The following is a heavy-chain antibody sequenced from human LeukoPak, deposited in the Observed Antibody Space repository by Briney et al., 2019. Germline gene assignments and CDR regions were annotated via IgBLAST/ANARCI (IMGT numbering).Heavy chain of an antibody. D-gene: IGHD5-12*01. CDR3: ATRRGGYDVNWFDP. CDR1: GFTFSSYA. J-gene: IGHJ5*02. CDR2: ISGSGGST. Sequence: PGGSLRLSCATSGFTFSSYAMSWVRQAPGKGLEWISAISGSGGSTYYADSVKGRFTISRDNSKNTLYLQMNSLRAEDTAVYYCATRRGGYDVNWFDPWGQGTLVTVSS. V-gene: IGHV3-23*01.